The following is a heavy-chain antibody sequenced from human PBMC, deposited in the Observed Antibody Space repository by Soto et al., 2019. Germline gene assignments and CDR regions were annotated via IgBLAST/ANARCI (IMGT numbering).Heavy chain of an antibody. CDR3: AREGNLGRWIQPLDS. J-gene: IGHJ4*02. CDR1: GGSMSRGDYY. Sequence: PSETLSLTCTVSGGSMSRGDYYWSWIRQPPGKGLEWIGNIHYNGNTKYSPSLKSRVTMSVDTSKNHFSLKLISVTTADTAVYFCAREGNLGRWIQPLDSWGQGTLVTVSS. D-gene: IGHD2-2*03. V-gene: IGHV4-61*03. CDR2: IHYNGNT.